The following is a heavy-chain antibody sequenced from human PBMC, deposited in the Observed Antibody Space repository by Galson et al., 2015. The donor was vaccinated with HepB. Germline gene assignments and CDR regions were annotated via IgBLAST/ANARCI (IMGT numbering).Heavy chain of an antibody. CDR1: GFTFSNYV. V-gene: IGHV3-30-3*01. CDR3: AREVDWNSFDY. CDR2: ISYDGSNK. J-gene: IGHJ4*02. Sequence: SLRLSCAASGFTFSNYVMHWVRQAPGKGLEWVAFISYDGSNKNYADSVKGRFTISRDNSKSTLHLEMSSLKTEDMVVYYCAREVDWNSFDYWGQGTLVTVSS. D-gene: IGHD1-7*01.